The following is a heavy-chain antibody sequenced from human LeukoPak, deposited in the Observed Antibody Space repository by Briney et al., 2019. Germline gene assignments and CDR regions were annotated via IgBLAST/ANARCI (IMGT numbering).Heavy chain of an antibody. CDR2: IYHSGST. Sequence: PSQTLSLTCAVSGGSISSGGYSWSWIRQPPGKGLEWIGYIYHSGSTYYNPSLKSRVTISVDRSKNHFSLKLTSVTAADSAVYNCARVGSSWPHYYFDYWGQGTPVTVSS. CDR1: GGSISSGGYS. CDR3: ARVGSSWPHYYFDY. J-gene: IGHJ4*02. D-gene: IGHD6-13*01. V-gene: IGHV4-30-2*01.